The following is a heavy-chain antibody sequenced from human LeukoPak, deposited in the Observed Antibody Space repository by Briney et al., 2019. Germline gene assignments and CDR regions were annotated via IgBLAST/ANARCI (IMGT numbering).Heavy chain of an antibody. CDR2: IDQSGNT. D-gene: IGHD6-6*01. Sequence: PSETLSHTCAVSGGSFSDYHWSWIRQSPGKGLEWIGEIDQSGNTKYIPSLKSRVTISVDTSKNQFSLKLSSVTAADTAVYYCARGYSSSRTFDYWGQETLVTVSS. V-gene: IGHV4-34*01. CDR3: ARGYSSSRTFDY. J-gene: IGHJ4*02. CDR1: GGSFSDYH.